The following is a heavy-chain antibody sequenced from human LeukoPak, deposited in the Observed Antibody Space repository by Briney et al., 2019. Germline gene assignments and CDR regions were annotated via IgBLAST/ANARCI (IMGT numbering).Heavy chain of an antibody. CDR3: ARNSSDWYGYMDV. J-gene: IGHJ6*04. CDR1: GYSCISYG. V-gene: IGHV1-18*01. Sequence: ASVKVSCKASGYSCISYGSSWVRQAPGQGLEWMGWISTYNGYANYAQKLQGRVTMTTETSTSTAYMELRSLRSDDTAVYYCARNSSDWYGYMDVWGKGTTVTVSS. D-gene: IGHD6-19*01. CDR2: ISTYNGYA.